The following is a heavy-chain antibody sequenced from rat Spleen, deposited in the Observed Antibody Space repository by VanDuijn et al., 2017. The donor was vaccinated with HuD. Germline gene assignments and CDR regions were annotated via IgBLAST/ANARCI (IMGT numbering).Heavy chain of an antibody. CDR3: ARQSSSYYYSLQGYFDF. Sequence: EVQLVESDGGLVQPGRSLKLSCAASGFTFSNYGMAWVRQAPTKGLEWVATIAFDGIGTYYRDSVKGRFTISRDNAKSTLYLQMDSLRSEDTATYYCARQSSSYYYSLQGYFDFWGPGTMVTVSS. J-gene: IGHJ1*01. CDR1: GFTFSNYG. CDR2: IAFDGIGT. D-gene: IGHD1-1*01. V-gene: IGHV5-29*01.